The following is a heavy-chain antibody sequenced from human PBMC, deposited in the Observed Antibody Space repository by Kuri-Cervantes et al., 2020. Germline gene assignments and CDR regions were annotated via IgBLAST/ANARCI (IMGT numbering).Heavy chain of an antibody. Sequence: ASVKVSCKTSGYIFTNYYIHWVRQAPGQGLEWMGWINPNSGGTNYAQKFQGRVTMTRDTSISTAYMELSRLRSDDTAVYYCARVHGDVPQWGQGTLVTVSS. CDR2: INPNSGGT. CDR3: ARVHGDVPQ. D-gene: IGHD2-21*02. J-gene: IGHJ1*01. CDR1: GYIFTNYY. V-gene: IGHV1-2*02.